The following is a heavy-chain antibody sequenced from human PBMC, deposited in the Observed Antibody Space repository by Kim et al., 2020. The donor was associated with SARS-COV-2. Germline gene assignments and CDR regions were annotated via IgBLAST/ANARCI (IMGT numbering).Heavy chain of an antibody. CDR3: VREFVGVTRPLEWLKQDAFDL. CDR2: IRTENNYI. CDR1: GFNFGSYS. V-gene: IGHV3-21*01. J-gene: IGHJ3*01. D-gene: IGHD3-3*01. Sequence: GGSLRLSCAASGFNFGSYSMNWIRQVPGRGLEWVSSIRTENNYINYADPVKGRFTISRDNAKKSLYLRMNSLRLEDTGVYYCVREFVGVTRPLEWLKQDAFDLWGQEPMVTVSS.